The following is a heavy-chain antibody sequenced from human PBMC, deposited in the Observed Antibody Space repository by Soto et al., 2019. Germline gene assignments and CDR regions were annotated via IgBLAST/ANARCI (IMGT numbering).Heavy chain of an antibody. CDR1: GGTFSSYA. J-gene: IGHJ4*02. CDR2: IIPIFGTA. V-gene: IGHV1-69*13. CDR3: ARGREVGYSSSWPLDY. Sequence: SVKVSCKASGGTFSSYAISWVRQAPGQGLEWMGGIIPIFGTANYAQKFQGRVTITADESTSTAYMELSSLRSEDTAVYYCARGREVGYSSSWPLDYWGQGTLVTSPQ. D-gene: IGHD6-13*01.